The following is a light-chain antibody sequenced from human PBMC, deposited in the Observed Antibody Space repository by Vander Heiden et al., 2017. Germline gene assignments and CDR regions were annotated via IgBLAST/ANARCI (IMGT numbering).Light chain of an antibody. CDR3: RQAPETPIT. CDR2: LGS. V-gene: IGKV2-28*01. CDR1: QSLLHFNGYNY. J-gene: IGKJ5*01. Sequence: DIVITQSPLSLPVTPGEPASISCRSSQSLLHFNGYNYLSWYLQKPGHSPQLLIYLGSVRAVGVPDRSSASGPGTDFTLQISRVKVEDVRVSYCRQAPETPITFGQGTLLEIK.